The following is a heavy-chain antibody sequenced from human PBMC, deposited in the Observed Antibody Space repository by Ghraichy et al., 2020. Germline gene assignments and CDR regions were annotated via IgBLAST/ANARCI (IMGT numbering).Heavy chain of an antibody. D-gene: IGHD3-16*01. J-gene: IGHJ5*02. CDR1: RGSISSGGYY. CDR3: AKLGGGAFDP. V-gene: IGHV4-61*02. Sequence: SETLSLTCTVSRGSISSGGYYWSWIRQPAGKGLEWIGRIFINGNTNYNPSLKSRVSMSVDAANNQMSLRLTSVTAADTAVYYCAKLGGGAFDPWGQGTLVTVPS. CDR2: IFINGNT.